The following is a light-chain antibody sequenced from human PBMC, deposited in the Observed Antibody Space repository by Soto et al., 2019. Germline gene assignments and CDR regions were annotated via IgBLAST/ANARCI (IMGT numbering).Light chain of an antibody. J-gene: IGLJ2*01. Sequence: QSALTQPPSASGSPGQSVTISCTGTSSDVGGYNYVSWYQQHPGKAPKVMISEATKRPSGVPDRFSGSKSGNTASLTVSGLQAEDEADYYCSSYAGSNNFVFGGGTKLTVL. V-gene: IGLV2-8*01. CDR3: SSYAGSNNFV. CDR1: SSDVGGYNY. CDR2: EAT.